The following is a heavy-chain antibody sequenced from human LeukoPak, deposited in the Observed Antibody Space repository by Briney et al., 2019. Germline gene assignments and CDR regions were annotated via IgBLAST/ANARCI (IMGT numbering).Heavy chain of an antibody. Sequence: PGRSLRLSCAASGFTFSSYGIHWVRQAPGKGLEWVAVISYDGSNKYYADSVKGRFTISRDNSKNTLYLQMNSLRAEDTAVYYCAKPVGKYSSSWYSLGYWGQGTMVTVSS. CDR1: GFTFSSYG. CDR2: ISYDGSNK. CDR3: AKPVGKYSSSWYSLGY. V-gene: IGHV3-30*18. J-gene: IGHJ4*02. D-gene: IGHD6-13*01.